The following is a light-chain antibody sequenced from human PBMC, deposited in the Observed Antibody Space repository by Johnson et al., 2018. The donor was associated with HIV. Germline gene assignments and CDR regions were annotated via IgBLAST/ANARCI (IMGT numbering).Light chain of an antibody. CDR2: ENN. V-gene: IGLV1-51*02. Sequence: QSVLTQPPSVSAAPGQKVTISCSGSSSNIGNNYVSWYQQLPGTAPKLLIYENNKRPSGIPDRFSGSKSGTSATLGITGLQTGDEADYYCGTWDSSLSVLYVFGPGPKVPVL. J-gene: IGLJ1*01. CDR3: GTWDSSLSVLYV. CDR1: SSNIGNNY.